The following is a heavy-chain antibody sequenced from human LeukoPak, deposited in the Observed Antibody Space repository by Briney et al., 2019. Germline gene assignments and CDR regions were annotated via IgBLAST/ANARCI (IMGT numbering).Heavy chain of an antibody. D-gene: IGHD6-6*01. CDR3: ARETSIAARWDY. J-gene: IGHJ4*02. CDR1: GFTFSSYS. CDR2: ISSSSSYI. V-gene: IGHV3-21*01. Sequence: PGGSLRLSCAASGFTFSSYSMNWVRQAPGKGLEWVSSISSSSSYIYYADSVKGRFTISRDNAKNSLYLQMNSLRAEDTAVYYCARETSIAARWDYWGQGTLVTVSS.